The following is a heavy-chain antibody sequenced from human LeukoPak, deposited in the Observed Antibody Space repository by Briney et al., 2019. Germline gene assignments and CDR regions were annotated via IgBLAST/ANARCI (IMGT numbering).Heavy chain of an antibody. CDR2: IYSGGST. CDR3: ARDSRSHYYYYGMDV. V-gene: IGHV3-53*04. J-gene: IGHJ6*02. CDR1: GFTVSSNY. Sequence: GGSLRLSCAASGFTVSSNYMSWVRQAPGKGLEWVSVIYSGGSTYYADSVEGRFTISRHNSKNTLYLQMNSLRAEDTAVYYCARDSRSHYYYYGMDVWGQGTTVTVSS.